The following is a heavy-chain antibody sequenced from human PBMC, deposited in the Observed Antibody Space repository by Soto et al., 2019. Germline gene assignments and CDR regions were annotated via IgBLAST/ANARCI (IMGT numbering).Heavy chain of an antibody. V-gene: IGHV4-34*01. Sequence: SETLSLTCAVYGGSFSGYYWSWIRQPPGKGLEWIGEINHSGSTNYNPSLKSRVTISVDTSKNQFSLKLSSVTAADTAVYYCASGVAARPRYWGQGTLVTVSS. CDR1: GGSFSGYY. CDR2: INHSGST. D-gene: IGHD6-6*01. J-gene: IGHJ4*02. CDR3: ASGVAARPRY.